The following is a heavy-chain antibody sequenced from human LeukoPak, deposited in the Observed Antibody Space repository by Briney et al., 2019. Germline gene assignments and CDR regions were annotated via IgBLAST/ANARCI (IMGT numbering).Heavy chain of an antibody. CDR1: GFTFSSYA. J-gene: IGHJ6*02. CDR2: ISYDGSNK. CDR3: ARDGIGYCPNGVCYNGMDV. D-gene: IGHD2-8*01. V-gene: IGHV3-30-3*01. Sequence: GGSLRLSCAASGFTFSSYAMHWVRQAPGKGLEWVAVISYDGSNKYYADSVKGRFTISRDNSKNTLFLQMNSLRAEDTAVYYCARDGIGYCPNGVCYNGMDVWGQGATVTVSS.